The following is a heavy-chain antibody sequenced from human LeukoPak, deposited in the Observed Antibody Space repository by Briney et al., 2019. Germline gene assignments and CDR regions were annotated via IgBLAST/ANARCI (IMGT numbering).Heavy chain of an antibody. D-gene: IGHD5-12*01. CDR1: GGTFSTYA. V-gene: IGHV1-69*13. Sequence: GASVKVSCKASGGTFSTYAISWVRQAPGQGLEWMGGILPIFGTPNYAQKFQGRVTITADESTSTAYMELSSLRSDDTAVYYCARDVVADYWGQGTLVTVSS. CDR3: ARDVVADY. CDR2: ILPIFGTP. J-gene: IGHJ4*02.